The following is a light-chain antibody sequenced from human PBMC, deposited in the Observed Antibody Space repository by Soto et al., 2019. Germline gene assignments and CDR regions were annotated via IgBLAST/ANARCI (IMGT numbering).Light chain of an antibody. V-gene: IGLV2-14*02. Sequence: QSALTQPASVSGSPGQSITISCTGTSSNVGSYNLVSWYQQHPGKVPQLMIYDVTNRPSGVSNRFSGSKSGNTASLTISGLQAEDEADYYCSSYTLTYSRGGYVFGSGTKLTVL. CDR3: SSYTLTYSRGGYV. CDR1: SSNVGSYNL. J-gene: IGLJ1*01. CDR2: DVT.